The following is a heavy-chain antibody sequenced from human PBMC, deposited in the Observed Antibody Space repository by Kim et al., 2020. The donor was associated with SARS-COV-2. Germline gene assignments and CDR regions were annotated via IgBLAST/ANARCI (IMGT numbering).Heavy chain of an antibody. CDR1: GYTFTSYG. Sequence: ASVKVSCKASGYTFTSYGISWVRQAPGKGLEWMGGITAYIGNTNFAQKPQGRVTMTTDTSTSTAYMELRSLRSDDTAVYYCAGYYDYVWGSYPDFPYGMDVWGQGTTVTVSS. D-gene: IGHD3-16*01. V-gene: IGHV1-18*04. CDR3: AGYYDYVWGSYPDFPYGMDV. J-gene: IGHJ6*02. CDR2: ITAYIGNT.